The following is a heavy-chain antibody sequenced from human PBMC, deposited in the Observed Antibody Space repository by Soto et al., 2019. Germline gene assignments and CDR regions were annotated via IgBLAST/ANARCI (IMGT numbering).Heavy chain of an antibody. CDR3: ARGRSYCSGGSCYSSYYYYGMDV. CDR1: GGTFSGYA. CDR2: IIPIFGTA. V-gene: IGHV1-69*12. J-gene: IGHJ6*02. D-gene: IGHD2-15*01. Sequence: QVQLVQSGAEVKKPGSSVKVSCKASGGTFSGYAISWVRQAPGQGLEWMGGIIPIFGTANYAQKFQGRVTITADESTSTAYMELSSLRSEDTAVYYCARGRSYCSGGSCYSSYYYYGMDVWGQGTTVTVSS.